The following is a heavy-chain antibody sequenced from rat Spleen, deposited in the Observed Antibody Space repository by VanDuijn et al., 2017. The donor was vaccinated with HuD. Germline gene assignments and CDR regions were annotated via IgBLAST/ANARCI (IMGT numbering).Heavy chain of an antibody. Sequence: EVQLVESGGGLVQPGRSLKLSCAASGFTFSDYYMAWVRQAPTKGLEWVASITNSGASTYYRDSVKGRFTISRDNAKSSLYLQMDSLRSEDTATYYCTTDPYGYTNYWGQGVMVTVSS. CDR1: GFTFSDYY. CDR3: TTDPYGYTNY. J-gene: IGHJ2*01. V-gene: IGHV5-20*01. CDR2: ITNSGAST. D-gene: IGHD1-9*01.